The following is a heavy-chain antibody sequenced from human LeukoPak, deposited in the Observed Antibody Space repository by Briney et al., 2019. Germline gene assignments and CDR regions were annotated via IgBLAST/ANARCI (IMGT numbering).Heavy chain of an antibody. CDR2: INHSGST. D-gene: IGHD2-2*01. CDR3: ARGVGRLRYCSSTSCSHDY. V-gene: IGHV4-34*01. Sequence: SETLSLTCAVYGGSFSGYYWSWIRQPPGKGLEWIGEINHSGSTNYNPSLKSRVTISVDTSKNQFSLKLSSVTAAATAVYYCARGVGRLRYCSSTSCSHDYWGQGTQVTVSS. CDR1: GGSFSGYY. J-gene: IGHJ4*02.